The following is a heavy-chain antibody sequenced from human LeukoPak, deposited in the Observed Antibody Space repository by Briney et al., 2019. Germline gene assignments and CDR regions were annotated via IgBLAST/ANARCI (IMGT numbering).Heavy chain of an antibody. V-gene: IGHV3-21*01. D-gene: IGHD6-19*01. J-gene: IGHJ4*02. CDR2: ISSNSNYV. CDR1: GFTFSHYT. CDR3: ASSGAGWSLDY. Sequence: GGSLRLSCAASGFTFSHYTMNWVRQAPGKGLEWVASISSNSNYVHYVDSVKGRFTISRDNARNSMSLQMSRLRDEGTAVYYCASSGAGWSLDYWGQGTLVTV.